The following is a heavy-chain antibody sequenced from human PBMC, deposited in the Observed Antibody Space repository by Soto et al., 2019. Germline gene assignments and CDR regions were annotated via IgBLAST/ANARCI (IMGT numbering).Heavy chain of an antibody. J-gene: IGHJ4*02. V-gene: IGHV3-21*01. CDR1: GFTFSSYA. CDR3: AREGINNYNEYYFDS. CDR2: ISGSGNYT. D-gene: IGHD4-4*01. Sequence: KPGGSLRLSCAASGFTFSSYAMSWVRQAPGKGLEWVSAISGSGNYTHYADFLRGRFTISRDNAKTSLYLQMNSLRAEDTDVYYCAREGINNYNEYYFDSWGQGTVVTVSS.